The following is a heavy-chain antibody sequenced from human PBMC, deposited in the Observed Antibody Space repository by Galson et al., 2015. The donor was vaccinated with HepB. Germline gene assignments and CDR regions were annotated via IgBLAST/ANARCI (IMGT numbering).Heavy chain of an antibody. D-gene: IGHD2-2*01. CDR3: ARVGVGYCSSTSCYGYGMDV. CDR2: IIPIFGTA. CDR1: GGTFSSYA. V-gene: IGHV1-69*13. Sequence: SVKVSCKASGGTFSSYAISWVRQAPGQGLEWMGGIIPIFGTANYAQKFQGRVTITADESTSTAYMELSSLRSEDTAVYYCARVGVGYCSSTSCYGYGMDVWGQGTTVTVSS. J-gene: IGHJ6*02.